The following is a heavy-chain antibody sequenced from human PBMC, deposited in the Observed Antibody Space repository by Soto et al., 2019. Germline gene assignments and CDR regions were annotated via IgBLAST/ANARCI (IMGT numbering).Heavy chain of an antibody. D-gene: IGHD3-9*01. J-gene: IGHJ4*02. Sequence: QLQLQESGPGLVKPSETLSLTCTVSGGSISRSIYYCGWIRQPPGKGLEWIGSIYYSGSTYYNPSLNGRVTISVDKSRNQFSLKLSSVTAADTSVYYCARLEGLATISYYFDYWGQGSLVTVSS. CDR1: GGSISRSIYY. CDR3: ARLEGLATISYYFDY. V-gene: IGHV4-39*01. CDR2: IYYSGST.